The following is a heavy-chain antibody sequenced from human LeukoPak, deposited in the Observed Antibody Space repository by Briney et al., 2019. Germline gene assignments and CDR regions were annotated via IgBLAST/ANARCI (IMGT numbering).Heavy chain of an antibody. CDR2: IYYSGST. CDR1: GGSISSYY. Sequence: SETLSLTCTVSGGSISSYYWSWIRQPPGKGLEGIGYIYYSGSTNYNPSLKSRVTISVDTSKNQFSLKLSSVTAADTAVYYCARNLSFMVRGVFGYWGQGTLVTVSS. CDR3: ARNLSFMVRGVFGY. D-gene: IGHD3-10*01. V-gene: IGHV4-59*01. J-gene: IGHJ4*02.